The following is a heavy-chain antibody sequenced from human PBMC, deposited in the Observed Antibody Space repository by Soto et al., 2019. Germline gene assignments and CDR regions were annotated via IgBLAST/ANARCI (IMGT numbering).Heavy chain of an antibody. J-gene: IGHJ6*02. CDR1: GFTFSSCT. V-gene: IGHV3-21*01. Sequence: EVHLVESGGGLVKPGGSLRLSCAVSGFTFSSCTMNWVRQAPGKGMEWVSSISPSTSHIYYTDSVKGRFPISRDNAKNSLFLQMNSLRAEDTAVYYCSGCSGGACHRNYGMDVWGQGTTVTVSS. CDR3: SGCSGGACHRNYGMDV. D-gene: IGHD2-15*01. CDR2: ISPSTSHI.